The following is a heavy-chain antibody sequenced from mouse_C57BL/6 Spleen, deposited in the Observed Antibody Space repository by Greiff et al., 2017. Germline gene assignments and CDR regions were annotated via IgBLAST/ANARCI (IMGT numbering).Heavy chain of an antibody. D-gene: IGHD1-1*01. V-gene: IGHV1-52*01. Sequence: QVQLQQPGAELVRPGSSVKLSCKASGYTFTSYWMHWVKQRPIQGLEWIGNIDPSDSETHYNQKFKDKATLTVDKSSSTAYMQLSSLTSEDSAVYYCARGPFYYGSLDYWGQGTTLTVSS. CDR2: IDPSDSET. CDR3: ARGPFYYGSLDY. CDR1: GYTFTSYW. J-gene: IGHJ2*01.